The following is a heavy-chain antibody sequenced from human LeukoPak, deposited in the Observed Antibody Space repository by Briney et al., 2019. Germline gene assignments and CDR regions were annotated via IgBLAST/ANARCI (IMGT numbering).Heavy chain of an antibody. J-gene: IGHJ6*03. V-gene: IGHV4-59*01. CDR3: ARGDYYDSSGYNYYYYYMDV. Sequence: PSETLSLTCTVSGGSISRYYWSWIRQPPGKGLEWIGYIYYSGSTNYNPSLKSRVTISVDTSKNQFSLKLSSVTTADTAVYYCARGDYYDSSGYNYYYYYMDVWGKGTTVTVSS. CDR1: GGSISRYY. D-gene: IGHD3-22*01. CDR2: IYYSGST.